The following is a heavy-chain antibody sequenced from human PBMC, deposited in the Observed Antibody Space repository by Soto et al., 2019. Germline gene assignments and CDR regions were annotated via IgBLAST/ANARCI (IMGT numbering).Heavy chain of an antibody. CDR3: ATLWFGAADY. D-gene: IGHD3-10*01. CDR1: GVSISRSSYY. V-gene: IGHV4-39*01. Sequence: QLQLQESGPGLVKPSETLSLTCTVSGVSISRSSYYWGWIRQPPGKGLEWIGSIYYSGSTHYNPSLKSRVTISVDTSKTQFSLKLSSVTAADTAVYYCATLWFGAADYWGQGTLVTVSS. CDR2: IYYSGST. J-gene: IGHJ4*02.